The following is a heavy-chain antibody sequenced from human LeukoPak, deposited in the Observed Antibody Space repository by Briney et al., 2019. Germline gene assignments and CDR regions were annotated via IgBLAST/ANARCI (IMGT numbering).Heavy chain of an antibody. CDR3: ARERSNFDWLLLIDY. D-gene: IGHD3-9*01. CDR2: IYTSGST. CDR1: GGSIGSYY. J-gene: IGHJ4*02. V-gene: IGHV4-4*07. Sequence: SETLSLTCAVSGGSIGSYYWSWIRQPAGKGLEWIGRIYTSGSTNYNPSLKSRVTMSVDTSKNQFSLKLSSVTAADTAVYYCARERSNFDWLLLIDYWGQGTLVTVSS.